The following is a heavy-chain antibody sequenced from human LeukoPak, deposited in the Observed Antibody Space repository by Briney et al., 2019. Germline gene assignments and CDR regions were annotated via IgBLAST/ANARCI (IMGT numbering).Heavy chain of an antibody. CDR1: GGSISSSSYY. Sequence: SETLSLTCTVSGGSISSSSYYWGWIPQPPGKGLEWYGNNFCSGSTYYNPSRKSRVTISVYTSQHQLSLKLSSVTAADTAVYYCARVWSRASSRLVYYFDSWGQGTLVTVSS. CDR3: ARVWSRASSRLVYYFDS. J-gene: IGHJ4*02. V-gene: IGHV4-39*07. D-gene: IGHD6-13*01. CDR2: NFCSGST.